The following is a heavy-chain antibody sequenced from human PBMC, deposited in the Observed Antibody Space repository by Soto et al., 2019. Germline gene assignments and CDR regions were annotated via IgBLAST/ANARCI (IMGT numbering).Heavy chain of an antibody. V-gene: IGHV4-31*03. CDR3: ARETFVEPVLFDH. D-gene: IGHD3-3*01. Sequence: QVQLQESGPGLVKPSQTLFLTCTVSGAPISSGAYYWSWIRQHPGKGLEWIGHIYFLGSTYYNPSLKSRVTISIDTSKRQFSLNLTSVTAADTAVYYCARETFVEPVLFDHWGQGTLVTVSS. CDR1: GAPISSGAYY. CDR2: IYFLGST. J-gene: IGHJ4*02.